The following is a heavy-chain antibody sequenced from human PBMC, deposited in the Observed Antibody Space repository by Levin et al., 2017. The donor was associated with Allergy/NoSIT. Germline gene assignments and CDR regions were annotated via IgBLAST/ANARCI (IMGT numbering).Heavy chain of an antibody. CDR2: INSDGSST. D-gene: IGHD3-9*01. J-gene: IGHJ3*02. CDR3: ARDFNDILTGTSDAFDI. CDR1: GFTFSSYW. V-gene: IGHV3-74*01. Sequence: GGSLRLSCAASGFTFSSYWMHWVRQAPGKGLVWVSRINSDGSSTSYADSVKGRFTISRDNAKNTLYLQMNSLRAEDTAVYYCARDFNDILTGTSDAFDIWGQGTMVTVSS.